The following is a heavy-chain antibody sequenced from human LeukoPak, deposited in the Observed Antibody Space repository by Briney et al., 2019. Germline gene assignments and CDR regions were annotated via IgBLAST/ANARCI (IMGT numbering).Heavy chain of an antibody. D-gene: IGHD5-18*01. V-gene: IGHV3-30*18. Sequence: PGGSLRLSCAASGFTFSNAWMSWVRQAPGKGLEWVAGISYDGRNKEYVDSVKGRFTISRDNSKNTLYLQMNSLRAEDTAVYNCAKDRGYSHGFDYWGQGTLVTVSS. J-gene: IGHJ4*02. CDR1: GFTFSNAW. CDR2: ISYDGRNK. CDR3: AKDRGYSHGFDY.